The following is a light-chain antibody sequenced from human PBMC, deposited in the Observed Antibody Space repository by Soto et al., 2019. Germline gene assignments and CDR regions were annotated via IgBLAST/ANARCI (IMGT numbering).Light chain of an antibody. J-gene: IGKJ5*01. V-gene: IGKV3-11*01. CDR2: ADS. CDR1: QSVSGY. CDR3: QQRYNWPPVT. Sequence: IVVSQSPATLSLSTGETATLSCRASQSVSGYIGWYQQKPGQAPRLLIYADSNRATGIPARFSGSGSGTDFTLTISSLEPEDFSVYYCQQRYNWPPVTFAQRTRLEIK.